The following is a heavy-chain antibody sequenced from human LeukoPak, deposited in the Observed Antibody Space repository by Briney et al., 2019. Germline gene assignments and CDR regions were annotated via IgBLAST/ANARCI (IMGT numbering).Heavy chain of an antibody. CDR1: GGSISSYY. D-gene: IGHD1-26*01. J-gene: IGHJ6*03. CDR2: IYYSGST. Sequence: PSETLSLTCTVSGGSISSYYWSWIRQPPGKGLEWIGYIYYSGSTNYNPSLKSRVTISVDTSKNQFSLKLSSVTAADTAVYYCARGPREGSPTRYYYYYYMDVWGKGTTVTVSS. CDR3: ARGPREGSPTRYYYYYYMDV. V-gene: IGHV4-59*01.